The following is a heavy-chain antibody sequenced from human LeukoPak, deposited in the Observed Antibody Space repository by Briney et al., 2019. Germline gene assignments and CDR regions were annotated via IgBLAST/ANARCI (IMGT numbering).Heavy chain of an antibody. Sequence: PSETLSLTCTVSGDSISNYYWSWIRQHPGKGLEWIGYIYYSGSTYYNPSLKSRVTISVDTSKNQFSLKLSSVTAADTAVYYCAKLVGRVQYYYDIRVRPPLGAFDIWGQGTMVTVSS. V-gene: IGHV4-59*06. J-gene: IGHJ3*02. CDR3: AKLVGRVQYYYDIRVRPPLGAFDI. D-gene: IGHD3-22*01. CDR2: IYYSGST. CDR1: GDSISNYY.